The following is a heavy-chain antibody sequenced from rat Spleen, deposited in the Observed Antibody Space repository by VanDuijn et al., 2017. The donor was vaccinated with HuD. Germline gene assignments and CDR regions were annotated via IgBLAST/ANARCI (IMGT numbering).Heavy chain of an antibody. J-gene: IGHJ2*01. CDR3: ASLITTGYYFDY. CDR2: ISYDGSST. D-gene: IGHD1-10*01. V-gene: IGHV5-7*01. Sequence: EVQLVESGGGLVQPGRSLKLSCAASGFTFSNYDMAWVRQAPKKGLEWVATISYDGSSTNYRDSVKGRFTISRDKAKSTLYLQMDSLRSEDTATYYCASLITTGYYFDYWGQGVMVTVSS. CDR1: GFTFSNYD.